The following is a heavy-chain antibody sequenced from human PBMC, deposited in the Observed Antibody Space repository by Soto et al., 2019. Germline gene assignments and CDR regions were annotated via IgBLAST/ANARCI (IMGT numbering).Heavy chain of an antibody. CDR3: ARVSAPAGIAEYFQH. Sequence: EVQLVESGGGLVKPGGSLRLSCAASGFTFSSYSMNWVRQAPGKGLEWVSSISSSSSYIYYADSVKGRFTISRDNAKNSRYLQMKGLRAEDTAVYYCARVSAPAGIAEYFQHWGQGTLVTVSS. J-gene: IGHJ1*01. V-gene: IGHV3-21*01. CDR1: GFTFSSYS. CDR2: ISSSSSYI. D-gene: IGHD1-20*01.